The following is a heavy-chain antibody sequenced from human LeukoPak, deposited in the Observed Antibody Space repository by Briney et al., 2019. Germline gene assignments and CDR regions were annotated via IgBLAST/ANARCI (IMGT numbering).Heavy chain of an antibody. V-gene: IGHV4-30-2*01. CDR2: IYHSGST. CDR1: GGSISSGGYS. J-gene: IGHJ4*02. Sequence: SQTLSLTCAVSGGSISSGGYSWSWIRQPPGKGLEWIGYIYHSGSTYYNPSLKSRVTISVDRSKDQFSLKLSSVTAADTAVYYCARGRGYSYGPDYWGQGTLVTVSS. D-gene: IGHD5-18*01. CDR3: ARGRGYSYGPDY.